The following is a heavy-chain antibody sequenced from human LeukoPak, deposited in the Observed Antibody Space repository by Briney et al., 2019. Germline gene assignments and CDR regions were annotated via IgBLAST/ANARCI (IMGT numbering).Heavy chain of an antibody. CDR1: GYTFTGYY. D-gene: IGHD3-3*01. Sequence: ASVEVSCKASGYTFTGYYMHWVRQAPGQGLEWMGWINPNSGGTNYAQKFQGRVTMTRNTSISTAYMELSSLRSEDTAVYYCARGGSLYDDFWSGYYYYYYGMDVWGQGTTVTVSS. J-gene: IGHJ6*02. V-gene: IGHV1-2*02. CDR2: INPNSGGT. CDR3: ARGGSLYDDFWSGYYYYYYGMDV.